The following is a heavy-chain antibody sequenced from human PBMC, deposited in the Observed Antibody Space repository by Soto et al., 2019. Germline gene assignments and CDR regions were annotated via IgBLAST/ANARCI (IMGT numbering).Heavy chain of an antibody. V-gene: IGHV1-46*01. D-gene: IGHD3-22*01. CDR2: INPSGGST. J-gene: IGHJ6*02. Sequence: ASVKVSCKASGYTFTSYYMHWVRQAPGQGLEWMGIINPSGGSTSYAQKFQGRVTMTRDTSTSTVYMELSSLRSEDTAVYYCARDLGGYYDSSGYYVPAYYYYGMDVWGQGTTVTVSS. CDR3: ARDLGGYYDSSGYYVPAYYYYGMDV. CDR1: GYTFTSYY.